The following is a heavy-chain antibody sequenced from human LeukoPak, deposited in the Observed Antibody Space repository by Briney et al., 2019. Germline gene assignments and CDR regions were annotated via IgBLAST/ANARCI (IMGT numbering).Heavy chain of an antibody. J-gene: IGHJ4*02. CDR3: AKVRWNEPLGYFDY. D-gene: IGHD1-1*01. V-gene: IGHV3-30*02. CDR1: GFTFSSYG. Sequence: GGSLRLSCAASGFTFSSYGMHWVRQAPGKGLEWVAYIQYDGSNEQYADSVKGRFSISRDSSKNILYLQMNSLRAEDTAVYYCAKVRWNEPLGYFDYWGQGTLVTVSS. CDR2: IQYDGSNE.